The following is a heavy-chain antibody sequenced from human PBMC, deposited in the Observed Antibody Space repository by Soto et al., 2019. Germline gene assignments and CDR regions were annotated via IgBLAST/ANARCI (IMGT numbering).Heavy chain of an antibody. Sequence: ASVKVSCKASGYTFPDYYIHWVRQAPGQGLEWMGWINPNSGATHNPQKFQGRVTMTRDTSVSTAYMEVSRLTSDDTAVYYCARVRRHGHTSGWPAIPWGQGTRVTVYS. J-gene: IGHJ5*02. V-gene: IGHV1-2*02. CDR3: ARVRRHGHTSGWPAIP. D-gene: IGHD6-19*01. CDR1: GYTFPDYY. CDR2: INPNSGAT.